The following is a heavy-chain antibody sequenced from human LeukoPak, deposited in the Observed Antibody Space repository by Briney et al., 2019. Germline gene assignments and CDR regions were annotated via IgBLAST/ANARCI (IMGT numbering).Heavy chain of an antibody. V-gene: IGHV3-7*04. Sequence: AGGSLRLSCAAAGFNFRSYWITWVRQAPGGGLQWVATINQDGSERSYLDSVKGRFTISRDNAGDSLYLHMDRLGPEDTAVYYCARGILASVIYFYYMDVWGRGTTVTVSS. J-gene: IGHJ6*03. CDR2: INQDGSER. CDR3: ARGILASVIYFYYMDV. D-gene: IGHD2-15*01. CDR1: GFNFRSYW.